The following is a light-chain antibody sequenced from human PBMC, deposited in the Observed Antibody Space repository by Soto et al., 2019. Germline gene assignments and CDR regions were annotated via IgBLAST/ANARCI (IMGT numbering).Light chain of an antibody. J-gene: IGKJ2*01. V-gene: IGKV1-39*01. CDR2: TAS. CDR1: QSISNY. CDR3: QQTYSTPYT. Sequence: DIQMTQSPSSLSASVGDRVTITCRASQSISNYLNWYQQRPGKAPKLLTYTASALQSGVPSSFSGSGSGTDFTLTISSLQPEDFATYYCQQTYSTPYTFGQGTKLEIK.